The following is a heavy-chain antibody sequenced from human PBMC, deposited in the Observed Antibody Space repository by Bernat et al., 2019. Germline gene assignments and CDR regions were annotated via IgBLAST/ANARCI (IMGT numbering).Heavy chain of an antibody. CDR3: AHSLVGATFADAFDI. CDR2: IYWDDDK. Sequence: QITLKESGPTLVKPTQTLTLTCTFSGFSLSTSGVGVGWIRQPPGKALEWLALIYWDDDKRYRPSLKSRLTITKDTSKNQVVLTMTNMDPVDTATYYCAHSLVGATFADAFDIWGQGTMVTVSS. V-gene: IGHV2-5*02. J-gene: IGHJ3*02. CDR1: GFSLSTSGVG. D-gene: IGHD1-26*01.